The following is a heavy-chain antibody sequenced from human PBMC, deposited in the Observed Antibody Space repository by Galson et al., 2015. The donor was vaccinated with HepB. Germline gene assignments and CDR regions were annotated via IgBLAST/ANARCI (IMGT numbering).Heavy chain of an antibody. CDR3: AKDPRSSRGDY. V-gene: IGHV3-23*01. Sequence: SLRLSCAASGFTFSSYAMSWVRQAPGKGLEWDSGISGSGGTTYNADSVKGRFTISRDNSKNTLYLQMNSLRADDTAVYYCAKDPRSSRGDYWGQGTLVTVSS. D-gene: IGHD2-2*01. J-gene: IGHJ4*02. CDR2: ISGSGGTT. CDR1: GFTFSSYA.